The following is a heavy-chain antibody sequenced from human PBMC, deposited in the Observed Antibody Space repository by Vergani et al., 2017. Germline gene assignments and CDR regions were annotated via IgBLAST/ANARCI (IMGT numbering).Heavy chain of an antibody. V-gene: IGHV3-30*18. D-gene: IGHD3-10*01. Sequence: QVQLAESGGGRVQPGRSLRISCAASGFSFSSHAIHWVRQAPGKGLEWVAVISNDGSKKYYADSVKGRFTISRDNSKNTLDLQMNILRTQDTAVYYCAKAVSVTSGILQYNFYMDVWGKGTTVTVS. CDR2: ISNDGSKK. CDR3: AKAVSVTSGILQYNFYMDV. J-gene: IGHJ6*03. CDR1: GFSFSSHA.